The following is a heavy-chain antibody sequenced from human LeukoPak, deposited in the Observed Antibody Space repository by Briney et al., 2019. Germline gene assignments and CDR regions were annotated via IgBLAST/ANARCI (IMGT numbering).Heavy chain of an antibody. J-gene: IGHJ4*02. D-gene: IGHD6-13*01. CDR1: GGTFSSYA. Sequence: GSSVKVSCKASGGTFSSYAISWVRQAPGQGLEWMGRIIPILGIANYAQKFQGRVTITADKSTSTAYMELSGLRSEDTAVYYCARVAAAGTQYYFDYWGQGTLVTVSS. CDR3: ARVAAAGTQYYFDY. V-gene: IGHV1-69*04. CDR2: IIPILGIA.